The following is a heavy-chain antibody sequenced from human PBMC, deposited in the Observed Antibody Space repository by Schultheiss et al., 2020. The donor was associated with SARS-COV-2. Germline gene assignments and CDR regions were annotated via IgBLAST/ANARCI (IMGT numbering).Heavy chain of an antibody. CDR2: IYSGGST. V-gene: IGHV3-53*01. CDR1: GFTVSSNY. Sequence: GGSLRLSCAASGFTVSSNYMSWVRQAPGKGLEWVSVIYSGGSTYYADSVKGRFTISRDNSKNTLYLQMNSLRAKDTAVYYCARAPATAIGALDYWGQGTLVTVSS. D-gene: IGHD2-2*02. CDR3: ARAPATAIGALDY. J-gene: IGHJ4*02.